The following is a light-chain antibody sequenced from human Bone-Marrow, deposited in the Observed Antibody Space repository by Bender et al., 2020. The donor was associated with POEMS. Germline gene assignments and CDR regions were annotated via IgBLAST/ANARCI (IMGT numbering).Light chain of an antibody. J-gene: IGLJ3*02. V-gene: IGLV2-11*01. CDR3: AVWDDSLNGWV. CDR1: SSDVGAYNY. CDR2: DVT. Sequence: QSALTQPASVSGSLGQSITISCTGSSSDVGAYNYVSWYQHHPGKAPKLMIYDVTKRPSEVPDRFSGSRSGTSASLAISGLQSEDEADYYCAVWDDSLNGWVFGGGTKLTVL.